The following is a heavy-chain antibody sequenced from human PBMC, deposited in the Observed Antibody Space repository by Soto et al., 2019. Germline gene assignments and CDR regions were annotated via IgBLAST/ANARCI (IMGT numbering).Heavy chain of an antibody. J-gene: IGHJ4*02. CDR1: GGTFSSYT. D-gene: IGHD2-15*01. CDR2: IIPILGIA. Sequence: QVQLVQSGAEVKKPGSSVKVSCKASGGTFSSYTISWVRQAPGQGLEWMGRIIPILGIANYAQKFQGRVTITADKSTSTAYMELSSLRSEDTAVYYCAGSVVVVAATVDYWGQGTLVTVSS. V-gene: IGHV1-69*02. CDR3: AGSVVVVAATVDY.